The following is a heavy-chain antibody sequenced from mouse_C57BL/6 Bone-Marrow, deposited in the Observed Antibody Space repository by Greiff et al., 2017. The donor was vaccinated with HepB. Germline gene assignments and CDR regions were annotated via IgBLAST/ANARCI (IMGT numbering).Heavy chain of an antibody. J-gene: IGHJ3*01. CDR3: AITAQATG. CDR2: INPGSGGT. Sequence: VQLQQSGAELVRPGTSVKVSCKASGYAFTNYLIEWVKQRPGQGLEWIGVINPGSGGTNYNEKFKGKATLTADKSSSTAYMQLSSLTSEDSAVYFCAITAQATGWGQGTLVTVSA. D-gene: IGHD3-2*02. V-gene: IGHV1-54*01. CDR1: GYAFTNYL.